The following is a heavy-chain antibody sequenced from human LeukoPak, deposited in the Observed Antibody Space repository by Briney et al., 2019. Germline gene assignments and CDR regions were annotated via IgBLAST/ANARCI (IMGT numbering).Heavy chain of an antibody. CDR1: EYSFATYW. CDR2: IFPGDSDT. Sequence: GESLKISCKGSEYSFATYWIGWVRQMPGQGLEWMGIIFPGDSDTRYSPSFQGQVTISADKSISTAYPQWSSLKASDTAIYYCASEYCSGGNCYIDYWGQGNPLTVSS. V-gene: IGHV5-51*01. J-gene: IGHJ4*02. CDR3: ASEYCSGGNCYIDY. D-gene: IGHD2-15*01.